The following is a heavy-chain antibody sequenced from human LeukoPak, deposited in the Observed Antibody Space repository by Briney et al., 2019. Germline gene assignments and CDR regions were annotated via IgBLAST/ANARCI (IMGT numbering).Heavy chain of an antibody. J-gene: IGHJ5*02. CDR1: GFSLSTSAVG. D-gene: IGHD3-10*01. CDR2: IYWNGDK. V-gene: IGHV2-5*01. CDR3: ARRIRFGESSKENWFDP. Sequence: SGPTLVKPTQTLTLTCTFSGFSLSTSAVGVGWIRQPPGRALGWLALIYWNGDKCYSPSLRSRLTITKDTSKNQVVLTMTNMDPVDTATYYCARRIRFGESSKENWFDPWGQGTLVTVSS.